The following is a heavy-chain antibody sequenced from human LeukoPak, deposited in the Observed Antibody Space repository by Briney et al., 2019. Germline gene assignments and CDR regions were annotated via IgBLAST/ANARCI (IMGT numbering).Heavy chain of an antibody. Sequence: GGSLRLSCAASGFTFSSYSMNWVRQAPGKGLEWVSYISSSSSTIYYADSVKGRFTISRDIAKNSLYLQMNSLRAEDTAVYYCARDEAGIAAAGTFDYWGQGTLVTVSS. J-gene: IGHJ4*02. D-gene: IGHD6-13*01. V-gene: IGHV3-48*01. CDR3: ARDEAGIAAAGTFDY. CDR2: ISSSSSTI. CDR1: GFTFSSYS.